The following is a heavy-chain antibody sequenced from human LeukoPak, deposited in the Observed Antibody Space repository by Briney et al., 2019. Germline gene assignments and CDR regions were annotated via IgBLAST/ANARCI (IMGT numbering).Heavy chain of an antibody. CDR2: ISSSSSTI. D-gene: IGHD1-26*01. Sequence: GGSLRLSCAASGFTFSSYSMNWVRQGPGKGLGWGSFISSSSSTISYADSVKGRFTISSDNAKNSLYLQMNSLRAEDTAVYYCARDRGESSSAIDYWGQGTLVTVSS. V-gene: IGHV3-48*04. CDR1: GFTFSSYS. CDR3: ARDRGESSSAIDY. J-gene: IGHJ4*02.